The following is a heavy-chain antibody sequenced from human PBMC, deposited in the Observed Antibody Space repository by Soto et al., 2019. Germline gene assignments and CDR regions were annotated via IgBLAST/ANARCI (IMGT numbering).Heavy chain of an antibody. CDR3: ARGGRVDYDILTGYYRYPRPFDY. V-gene: IGHV4-59*01. CDR2: IYYSGST. D-gene: IGHD3-9*01. J-gene: IGHJ4*02. Sequence: SETLSLTCTVSGGSISSYYWSWIRQPPGKGLEWIGYIYYSGSTNYNPSLKSRVTISVDTSKNQFSLKLSSVTAADTAVYYCARGGRVDYDILTGYYRYPRPFDYWGQGTLVTVSS. CDR1: GGSISSYY.